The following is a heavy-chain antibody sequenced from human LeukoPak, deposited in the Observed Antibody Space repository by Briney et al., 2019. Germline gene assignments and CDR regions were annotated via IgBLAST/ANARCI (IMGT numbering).Heavy chain of an antibody. Sequence: SETLSLTCSVYGGSFSGYFWTYIRQPPGKGLEWIGEINHRGSTSYNPSLKRRVTISRDTSKNQFSLRLTSVTAADTAVYYCARGSIYYGDSSAYFDYWGQGSLVTVSS. V-gene: IGHV4-34*01. CDR1: GGSFSGYF. CDR2: INHRGST. J-gene: IGHJ4*02. CDR3: ARGSIYYGDSSAYFDY. D-gene: IGHD3-22*01.